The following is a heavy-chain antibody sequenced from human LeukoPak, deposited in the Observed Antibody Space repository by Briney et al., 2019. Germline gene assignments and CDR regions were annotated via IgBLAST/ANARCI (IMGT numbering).Heavy chain of an antibody. CDR2: INWNSGNI. Sequence: GGSLRLSCAASGFTFDDYAMHWVRHAPGKGLEWVSGINWNSGNIGYAESVKGRFTISRDNAKNSLYLQMNSLRAEDTALYYCAKDMVRGVIYAFDIWGQGTMVTVSS. CDR1: GFTFDDYA. V-gene: IGHV3-9*01. J-gene: IGHJ3*02. D-gene: IGHD3-10*01. CDR3: AKDMVRGVIYAFDI.